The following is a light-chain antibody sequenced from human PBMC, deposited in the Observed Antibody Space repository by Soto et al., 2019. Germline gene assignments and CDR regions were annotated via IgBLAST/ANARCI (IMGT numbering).Light chain of an antibody. CDR3: QQRSNWSRT. V-gene: IGKV3-11*01. CDR1: QSVSTY. J-gene: IGKJ2*01. CDR2: DAS. Sequence: EIVLTQSPATLSLSPGERATLSCRASQSVSTYLAWYQQKPGQAPRLLIYDASNRATGTPARFSGSGSGTDFTLIISSLESEDFAVYYCQQRSNWSRTFGQGTKLEIK.